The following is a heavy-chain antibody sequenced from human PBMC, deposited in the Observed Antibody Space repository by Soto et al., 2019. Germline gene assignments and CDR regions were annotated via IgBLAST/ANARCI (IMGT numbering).Heavy chain of an antibody. CDR2: IYSGGST. Sequence: PGGSLRLSCAASGFTVSSNYMSWVRQAPGKGLEWVSVIYSGGSTYYADSVKGRFTISRDNSKNTLYLQMNSLRAEDTAVYYCATSRRSGSYSVDYWGQGTLVTVSS. CDR3: ATSRRSGSYSVDY. V-gene: IGHV3-53*01. CDR1: GFTVSSNY. J-gene: IGHJ4*02. D-gene: IGHD1-26*01.